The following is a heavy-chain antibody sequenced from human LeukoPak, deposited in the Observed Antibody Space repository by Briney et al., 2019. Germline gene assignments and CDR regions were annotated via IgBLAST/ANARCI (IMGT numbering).Heavy chain of an antibody. V-gene: IGHV1-2*02. CDR1: GYTFTGYY. Sequence: ASVKVSCKASGYTFTGYYMHWVRQAPGQGLEWMGWINPNSGGTNYAQKFQGRVTMTRDTSISTAYMELSRLRSDDTAVYYCARTRYCSSTSCYGYFDYWGQGTLVTASS. CDR2: INPNSGGT. D-gene: IGHD2-2*01. CDR3: ARTRYCSSTSCYGYFDY. J-gene: IGHJ4*02.